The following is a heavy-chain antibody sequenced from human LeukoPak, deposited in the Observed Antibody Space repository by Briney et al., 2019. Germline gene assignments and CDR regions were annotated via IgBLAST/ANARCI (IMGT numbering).Heavy chain of an antibody. CDR3: TRECVAGTLHPYYYYYGMDV. V-gene: IGHV3-74*01. CDR2: INKDGSST. CDR1: GFTVSSYW. Sequence: PGGSLRLSCAASGFTVSSYWMHWVRQAPGKGLVWVSRINKDGSSTNYADSVKGRFTISRDNAKNTLYLQMNSLRAEDTAVYYCTRECVAGTLHPYYYYYGMDVWGKGTTVTVSS. J-gene: IGHJ6*04. D-gene: IGHD6-19*01.